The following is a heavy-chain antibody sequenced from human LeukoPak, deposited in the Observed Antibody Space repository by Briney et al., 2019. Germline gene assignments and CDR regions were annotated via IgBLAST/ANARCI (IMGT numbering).Heavy chain of an antibody. J-gene: IGHJ4*02. D-gene: IGHD6-6*01. CDR2: ISCNSGSI. CDR1: GFTFDDYA. V-gene: IGHV3-9*01. Sequence: GGSLRLSCAASGFTFDDYAMHWVREAPGKDLEWVSGISCNSGSIGYADTVKGRFTISRDNAKNSLYLQMNSLRVEDTALYYCAKDTYSSSLTGFDYWGQGTLVTVSS. CDR3: AKDTYSSSLTGFDY.